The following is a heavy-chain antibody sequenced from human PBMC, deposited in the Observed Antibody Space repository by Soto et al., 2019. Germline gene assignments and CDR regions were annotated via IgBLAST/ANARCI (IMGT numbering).Heavy chain of an antibody. Sequence: PGGSLRLSCVVSGGSFSDLYMSWIRKAPGKGLEWVSHISTDSSNTKYGDSVKGRFTVSRDNAKRSLYLQMNSLRVEDTGIYYCATYGMDVWGQGTTVTV. J-gene: IGHJ6*02. CDR2: ISTDSSNT. CDR1: GGSFSDLY. CDR3: ATYGMDV. V-gene: IGHV3-11*06.